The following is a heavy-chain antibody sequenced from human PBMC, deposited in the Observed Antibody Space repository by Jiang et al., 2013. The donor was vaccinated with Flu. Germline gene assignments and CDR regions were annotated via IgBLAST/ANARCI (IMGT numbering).Heavy chain of an antibody. J-gene: IGHJ6*02. Sequence: QLVESGGGLVQPGRSLRLSCAASGFTFDDYAMHWVRQPPGKGLEWVSGIWWNSATIGYADSVKGRFTISRDNAKNSLYLQMNSLRAEDTALYYCAKDIRHGTYDLGHWDYYGMDVWGQGTTVTVSS. CDR3: AKDIRHGTYDLGHWDYYGMDV. CDR2: IWWNSATI. D-gene: IGHD3-3*01. V-gene: IGHV3-9*01. CDR1: GFTFDDYA.